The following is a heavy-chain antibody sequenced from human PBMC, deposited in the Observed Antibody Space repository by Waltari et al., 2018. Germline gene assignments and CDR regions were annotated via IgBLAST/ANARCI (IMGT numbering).Heavy chain of an antibody. CDR3: ASCSRSSCYQGGFDY. CDR1: GRSASSNY. Sequence: VQMVESGGGLVQPGGSLRLSCVASGRSASSNYRSGVRQVLGKGLEWVSVIYSGGSTFDADSVKGRFTISRDNSKNALYLQMSSLRAEDTAVYFCASCSRSSCYQGGFDYWGQGTLVTFTS. D-gene: IGHD2-2*01. V-gene: IGHV3-53*01. J-gene: IGHJ4*02. CDR2: IYSGGST.